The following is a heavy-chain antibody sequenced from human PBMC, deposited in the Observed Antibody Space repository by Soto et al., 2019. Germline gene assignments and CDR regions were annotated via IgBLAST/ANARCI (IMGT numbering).Heavy chain of an antibody. CDR1: GFTFSSYW. CDR2: IKQDGSEK. CDR3: ASYCSGGSCYSN. V-gene: IGHV3-7*03. Sequence: GGSLRLSCAASGFTFSSYWMSWVRQAPGKGLEWVANIKQDGSEKYYVDSVKGRFTISRDNTKNSLYLQMNGLRAEDTAVYYCASYCSGGSCYSNWGQGTLVTVSS. J-gene: IGHJ1*01. D-gene: IGHD2-15*01.